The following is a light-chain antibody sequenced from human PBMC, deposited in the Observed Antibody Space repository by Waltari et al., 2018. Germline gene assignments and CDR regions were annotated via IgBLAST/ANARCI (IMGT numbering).Light chain of an antibody. J-gene: IGKJ1*01. CDR2: KVS. V-gene: IGKV2-30*02. CDR3: MQTTHSPRT. CDR1: QSLVHSDGNTY. Sequence: DVVMTQSPRSLSVSLGQPASISCRSSQSLVHSDGNTYLNWFQQRPGQSPGRLIYKVSRRESGVPDRFSGSWSGADFTLKVSRVEAEDVGVYYGMQTTHSPRTFGRGTKVEI.